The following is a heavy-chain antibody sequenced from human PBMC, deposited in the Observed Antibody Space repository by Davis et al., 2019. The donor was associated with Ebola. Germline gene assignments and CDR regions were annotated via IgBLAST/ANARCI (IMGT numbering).Heavy chain of an antibody. D-gene: IGHD6-13*01. V-gene: IGHV1-46*03. J-gene: IGHJ4*02. CDR2: INPSSGRT. Sequence: ASVKVSCKASGYTFTRFFLHWVRQAPGHGLEWLAMINPSSGRTAYAQSFQGAVTVTRDTSTSTVYMELSSLRSEDTAVYYCARDLFAAAAGGSVDWGQGTLVTVSS. CDR3: ARDLFAAAAGGSVD. CDR1: GYTFTRFF.